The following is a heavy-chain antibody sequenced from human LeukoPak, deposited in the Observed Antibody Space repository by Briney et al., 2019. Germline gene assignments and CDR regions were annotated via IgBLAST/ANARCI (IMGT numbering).Heavy chain of an antibody. CDR3: ARAGGSYYFDY. J-gene: IGHJ4*02. V-gene: IGHV3-21*01. CDR2: ISSSTSYI. D-gene: IGHD1-26*01. CDR1: GFTVSGNY. Sequence: GGSLRLSCAASGFTVSGNYMNWVRQAPGKGLEWVSSISSSTSYIYYADSVKGRFTISRDNAKNSLYLQMNSLRAEDTAVYYCARAGGSYYFDYWGQGTLVTVSS.